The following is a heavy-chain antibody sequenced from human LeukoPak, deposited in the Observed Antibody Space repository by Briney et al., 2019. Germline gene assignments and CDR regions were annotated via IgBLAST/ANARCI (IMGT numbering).Heavy chain of an antibody. V-gene: IGHV3-13*01. J-gene: IGHJ6*02. CDR3: ARGHGFWSGHYGMDV. CDR2: IGTAGDT. CDR1: GFTFSSYD. Sequence: GGSLRLSCAASGFTFSSYDMHWVRQATGKGLEWVSTIGTAGDTYYPGSVKGRFTISRENAKNSLYLQMNSLRAEDTAVYYCARGHGFWSGHYGMDVWGQGTTVTVSS. D-gene: IGHD3-3*01.